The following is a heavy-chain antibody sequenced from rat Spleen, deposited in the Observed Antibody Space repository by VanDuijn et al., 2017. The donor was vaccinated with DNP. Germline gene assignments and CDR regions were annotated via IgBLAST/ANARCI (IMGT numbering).Heavy chain of an antibody. CDR1: GSSIISNY. V-gene: IGHV3-1*01. Sequence: EVQLQESGPGLVKPSQSLSLTCSVTGSSIISNYWAWIRKFPGNKMEYIGHISYSGGTNYNPSFKSRISITRDTSKNHFFLHLNSVTTEDTATYYCARWTRYFDYWGQGVMVTVSS. J-gene: IGHJ2*01. D-gene: IGHD1-7*01. CDR2: ISYSGGT. CDR3: ARWTRYFDY.